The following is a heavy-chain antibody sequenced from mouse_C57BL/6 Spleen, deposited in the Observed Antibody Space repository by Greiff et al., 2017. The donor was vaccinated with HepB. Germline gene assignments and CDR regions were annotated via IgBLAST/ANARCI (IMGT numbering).Heavy chain of an antibody. CDR3: ARGITGTNWYFDV. D-gene: IGHD4-1*01. J-gene: IGHJ1*03. CDR2: IDPEDGET. Sequence: EVQLQQSGAELVKPGASVKLSCTASGFNIKDYYMHWVKQRTEQGLEWIGRIDPEDGETKYVPKFQGKATITADTSSNTAYLQLSSLTSEDTAVYYCARGITGTNWYFDVWGTGTTVTVSS. V-gene: IGHV14-2*01. CDR1: GFNIKDYY.